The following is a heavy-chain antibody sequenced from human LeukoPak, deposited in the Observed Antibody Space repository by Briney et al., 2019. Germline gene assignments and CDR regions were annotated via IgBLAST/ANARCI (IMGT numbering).Heavy chain of an antibody. V-gene: IGHV3-30*02. J-gene: IGHJ4*02. Sequence: GGSLRLSCAASGFTFGGCGMYWVRQAPGKGLEWVAFIRYDGINKYYTESVKGRFTISRDNSKNTLFLQMDSLRAEDTAVYYCATWAATILGTDCWSQGTLVTVSS. CDR2: IRYDGINK. D-gene: IGHD3-3*01. CDR3: ATWAATILGTDC. CDR1: GFTFGGCG.